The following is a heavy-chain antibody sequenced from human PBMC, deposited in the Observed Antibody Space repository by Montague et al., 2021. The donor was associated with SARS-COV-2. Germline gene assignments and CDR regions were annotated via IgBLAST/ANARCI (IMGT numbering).Heavy chain of an antibody. Sequence: SETLSLTCTASGGSISSYYWSWIRQPPGKGLQWIGYIYYTGRTNYNPSLKSRVTFSVDTSKNQFSLTLSSVTAADTAVYYCARDIVGCSRDNCYPERGQGALVTVSS. V-gene: IGHV4-59*13. CDR3: ARDIVGCSRDNCYPE. J-gene: IGHJ4*02. D-gene: IGHD2-15*01. CDR1: GGSISSYY. CDR2: IYYTGRT.